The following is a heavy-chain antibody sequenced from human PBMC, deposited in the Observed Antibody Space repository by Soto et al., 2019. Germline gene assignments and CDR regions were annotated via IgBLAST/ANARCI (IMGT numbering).Heavy chain of an antibody. J-gene: IGHJ5*02. CDR2: INHSGST. Sequence: QVQLQQWGAGLLKPSETLSLTCAVYGGSFSGYYWSWIRQPPGKGLEWIGEINHSGSTNYNPSLKSRVTISVDPSKNQFSLKLSSVTAAETAVYYCARRSAAGPWGQGTLVTVSS. CDR3: ARRSAAGP. CDR1: GGSFSGYY. D-gene: IGHD6-25*01. V-gene: IGHV4-34*01.